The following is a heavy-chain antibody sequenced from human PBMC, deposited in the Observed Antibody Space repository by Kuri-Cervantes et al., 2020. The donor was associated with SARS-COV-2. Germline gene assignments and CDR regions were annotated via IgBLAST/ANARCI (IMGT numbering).Heavy chain of an antibody. Sequence: ASVKVSCKASGYTFTSYGISWVRQAPGQGLGWMGWISGYNGDTEYAQILQGRVTMTTDTSTSTAYMELRSLTSDDTAVYYCATHDSRGYYYDYWGQGTLVTVSS. D-gene: IGHD3-22*01. J-gene: IGHJ4*02. CDR1: GYTFTSYG. CDR3: ATHDSRGYYYDY. CDR2: ISGYNGDT. V-gene: IGHV1-18*01.